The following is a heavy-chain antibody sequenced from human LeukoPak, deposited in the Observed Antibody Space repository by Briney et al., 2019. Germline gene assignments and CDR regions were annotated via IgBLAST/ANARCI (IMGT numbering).Heavy chain of an antibody. CDR1: GFTFSDYY. D-gene: IGHD3-22*01. CDR3: ARDGARDYYDRSGYFSFAFDI. Sequence: GGSLRLSCAVSGFTFSDYYMSWIRQAPGKGLEWVSYISSSGSTIYYADSVKGRFTFSRDNAKNSLYLQMNSLRAEETAVYYCARDGARDYYDRSGYFSFAFDIWGQGTLVTVSS. J-gene: IGHJ3*02. CDR2: ISSSGSTI. V-gene: IGHV3-11*01.